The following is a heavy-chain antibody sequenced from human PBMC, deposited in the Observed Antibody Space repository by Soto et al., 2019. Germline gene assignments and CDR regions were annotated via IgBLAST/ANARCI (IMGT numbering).Heavy chain of an antibody. CDR2: IIPIYGTT. J-gene: IGHJ3*02. Sequence: SVKVSCKASGGTFSSYAISWVRQAPGQGLEWMGGIIPIYGTTNFGQRFKGRVTITADKSTTTTYMVLTSLTSEDTAVYYCAREAVAVTEGGGRPFDICGQGTLVTVSS. CDR3: AREAVAVTEGGGRPFDI. V-gene: IGHV1-69*06. D-gene: IGHD2-15*01. CDR1: GGTFSSYA.